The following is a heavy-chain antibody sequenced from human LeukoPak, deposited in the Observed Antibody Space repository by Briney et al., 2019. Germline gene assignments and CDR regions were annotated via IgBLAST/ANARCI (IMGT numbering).Heavy chain of an antibody. D-gene: IGHD3-10*01. V-gene: IGHV3-74*01. CDR3: AKDSTFTMVRGVISYFDY. Sequence: GGSLRLSCAASGFTFNGYWMHWVRQAPGKGLVWVSRSNNDGTGTNYADSVKGRFTISRDNSKNTLYLQMNSLRAEDTAVYYCAKDSTFTMVRGVISYFDYWGQGTLVTVSS. J-gene: IGHJ4*02. CDR1: GFTFNGYW. CDR2: SNNDGTGT.